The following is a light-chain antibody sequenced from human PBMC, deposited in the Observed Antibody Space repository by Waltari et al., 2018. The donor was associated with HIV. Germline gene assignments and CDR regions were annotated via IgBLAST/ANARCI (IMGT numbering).Light chain of an antibody. V-gene: IGKV1-16*02. Sequence: DIQMTQSPSSLSPSVGDRVTITCRASQGINDYLPWFQHKPGQAPKSLMYGASSLQSGVPSKFSGSGSGTDFTLTISSLQPEDFATYYCQQANSFPHTFGQGTKLEIK. CDR1: QGINDY. CDR2: GAS. J-gene: IGKJ2*01. CDR3: QQANSFPHT.